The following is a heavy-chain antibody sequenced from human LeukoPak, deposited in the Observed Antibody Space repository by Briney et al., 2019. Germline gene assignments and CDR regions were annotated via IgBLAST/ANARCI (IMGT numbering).Heavy chain of an antibody. Sequence: ASVKVSCKASGYTFTSYGFNWVRQAPGQGLEWMGWISAYNGNTKYAQKFQGRVTMTTDTSTSTAYMELRSLRSDDTAVYYCARLRWFGELLESFDYWGQGTLVTVSS. V-gene: IGHV1-18*01. CDR3: ARLRWFGELLESFDY. D-gene: IGHD3-10*01. CDR1: GYTFTSYG. J-gene: IGHJ4*02. CDR2: ISAYNGNT.